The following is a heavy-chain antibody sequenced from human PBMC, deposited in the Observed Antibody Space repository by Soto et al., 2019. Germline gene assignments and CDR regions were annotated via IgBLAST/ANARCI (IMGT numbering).Heavy chain of an antibody. J-gene: IGHJ6*03. Sequence: QVRLVQSGAEVKKPGASVKVSCKASGYTFITHGISWVRQAPGQGLEWMGRISAYNGDTKYAQKFQGRVTLTTDKSTTTAYMEMRSLRSDDTAVYYCARDGTGGVLGLNKYYYVDVWSEGTTVTVSS. V-gene: IGHV1-18*01. CDR2: ISAYNGDT. CDR3: ARDGTGGVLGLNKYYYVDV. CDR1: GYTFITHG. D-gene: IGHD2-8*02.